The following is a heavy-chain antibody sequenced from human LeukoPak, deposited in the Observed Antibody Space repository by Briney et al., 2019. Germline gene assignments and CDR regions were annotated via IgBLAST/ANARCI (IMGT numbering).Heavy chain of an antibody. CDR2: IVVDSGNT. Sequence: SAKVSCKASGFTFTNSAIQLVRQARGQRLEWIGWIVVDSGNTKYAQKFQERVTITRDMSTSTAYMELSSLSPEDTAVYYCAAAPIEMQQRGFDYWGQGTLVTVSS. CDR1: GFTFTNSA. V-gene: IGHV1-58*02. J-gene: IGHJ4*02. D-gene: IGHD5-24*01. CDR3: AAAPIEMQQRGFDY.